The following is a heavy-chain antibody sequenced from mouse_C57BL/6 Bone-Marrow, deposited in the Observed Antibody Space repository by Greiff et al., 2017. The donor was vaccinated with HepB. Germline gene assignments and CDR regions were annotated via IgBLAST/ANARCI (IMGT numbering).Heavy chain of an antibody. Sequence: EVHLVESEGGLVQPGSSMKLSCTASGFTFSDYYMAWVRQVPEKGLEWVANINYDGSSTYYLDSLKSRFIISRDNAKNILYLQMSSLKSEDTATYYGAREGKKDGYGAWFAYWGQGTLVTVSA. CDR3: AREGKKDGYGAWFAY. D-gene: IGHD2-2*01. V-gene: IGHV5-16*01. CDR1: GFTFSDYY. CDR2: INYDGSST. J-gene: IGHJ3*01.